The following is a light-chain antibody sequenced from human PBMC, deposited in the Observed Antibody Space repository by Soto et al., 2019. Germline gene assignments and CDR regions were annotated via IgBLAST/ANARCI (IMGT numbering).Light chain of an antibody. CDR2: GAF. V-gene: IGKV3-15*01. J-gene: IGKJ1*01. CDR1: QSVGSN. CDR3: HQYDNWPPWT. Sequence: EVLMTQSPATLSLSPGERATLSCRASQSVGSNVAWYQQKPGQAPRLLIYGAFTRATGIPARFSGSGSGTEFTLTISSLQSEDFAVYYCHQYDNWPPWTFGQGTKVEIK.